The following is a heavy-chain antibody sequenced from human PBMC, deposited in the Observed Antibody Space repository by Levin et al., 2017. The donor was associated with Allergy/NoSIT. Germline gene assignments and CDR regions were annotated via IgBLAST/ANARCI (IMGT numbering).Heavy chain of an antibody. CDR1: GFTFSSYE. CDR2: ISSSGSTM. CDR3: ARASSTSPSGYYYGMDV. V-gene: IGHV3-48*03. Sequence: GESLKISCAASGFTFSSYEMNWVRQAPGKGLEWVSYISSSGSTMYYADSVKGRFTISRDNAKNSLYLQMNSLRAEATAVYYCARASSTSPSGYYYGMDVWGQGTTVTVSS. J-gene: IGHJ6*02. D-gene: IGHD2-2*01.